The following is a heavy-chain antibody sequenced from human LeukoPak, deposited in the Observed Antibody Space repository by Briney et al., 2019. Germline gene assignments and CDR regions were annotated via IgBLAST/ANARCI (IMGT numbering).Heavy chain of an antibody. CDR1: GFTFTTCW. Sequence: SGGSLRLSCAASGFTFTTCWMSWVRQAPGKGLEWVAKISPDGSEKYYVDSVKGRFTISRDNAKNSLDLQMSSLRADDTAVYYCARGGSSRFDQWGQGTLVTVSS. J-gene: IGHJ4*02. CDR2: ISPDGSEK. D-gene: IGHD6-13*01. V-gene: IGHV3-7*04. CDR3: ARGGSSRFDQ.